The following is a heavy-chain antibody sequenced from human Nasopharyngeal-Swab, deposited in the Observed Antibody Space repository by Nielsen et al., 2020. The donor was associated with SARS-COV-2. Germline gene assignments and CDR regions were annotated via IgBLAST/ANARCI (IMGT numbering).Heavy chain of an antibody. D-gene: IGHD2-2*01. CDR3: ARDQMVVVPAAINYYYYGMDV. V-gene: IGHV1-46*01. Sequence: ASVNVSCKASGYTFTSYYMHWVRQAPGQGLEWMGIINPSGGSTSYAQKFQGRVTMTRDTSTSTVYMELSSLRSEDTAVYYCARDQMVVVPAAINYYYYGMDVWGQGTTVTVSS. CDR2: INPSGGST. J-gene: IGHJ6*02. CDR1: GYTFTSYY.